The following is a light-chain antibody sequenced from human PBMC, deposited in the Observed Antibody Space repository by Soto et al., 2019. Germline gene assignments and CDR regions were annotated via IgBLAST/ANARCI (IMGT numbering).Light chain of an antibody. J-gene: IGLJ1*01. V-gene: IGLV1-44*01. CDR2: IIN. CDR3: AAWDDSLNGYV. CDR1: SSNIGSNT. Sequence: QSVLTQPPSASGTPGQRVTISCSGSSSNIGSNTVNWYQQLPGTAPKLLIYIINHRPSGVPDRFSGSKSGTSASLAISGLQSEDEADYYCAAWDDSLNGYVFGTGTKLTVL.